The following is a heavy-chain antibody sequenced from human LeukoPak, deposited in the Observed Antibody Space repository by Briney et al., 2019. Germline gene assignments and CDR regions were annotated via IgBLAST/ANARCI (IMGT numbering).Heavy chain of an antibody. CDR1: AGSISSGSYY. D-gene: IGHD5-12*01. CDR3: AGLQGLRLNH. J-gene: IGHJ4*02. Sequence: PSETLSLTCTVSAGSISSGSYYWSWIRQPAREGLEWIGRIYTSGSTNYNPSLKSRVTISVDTSKNQFSLKLSSVTAADTAVYYCAGLQGLRLNHWGQGTLVTVSS. CDR2: IYTSGST. V-gene: IGHV4-61*02.